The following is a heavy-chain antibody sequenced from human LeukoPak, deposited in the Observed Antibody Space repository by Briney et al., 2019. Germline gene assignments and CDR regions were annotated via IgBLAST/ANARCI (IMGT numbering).Heavy chain of an antibody. Sequence: PSETLSLTCILPGGSISSSSYYWAWIRQSPGKGLEWIGAFSSGGSAYYNPSLTSRVSISKDTSDNQFSLRLYSVTAADTAVYYCARKQTGTMYDVWGQGTQVTVSS. D-gene: IGHD1-1*01. CDR1: GGSISSSSYY. CDR3: ARKQTGTMYDV. J-gene: IGHJ4*02. CDR2: FSSGGSA. V-gene: IGHV4-39*07.